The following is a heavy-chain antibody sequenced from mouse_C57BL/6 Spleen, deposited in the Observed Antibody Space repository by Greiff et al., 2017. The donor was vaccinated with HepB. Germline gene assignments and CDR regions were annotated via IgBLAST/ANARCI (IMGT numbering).Heavy chain of an antibody. D-gene: IGHD1-1*01. Sequence: QVQLQQSGPELVKPGASVKISCKASGYAFSSSWMNWVKQRPGKGLEWIGRIYPGDGDTNYNGKFKGKATLTADKSSSTAYMQLSSLTSEDSAVYFCANFITTVVPFFDYWGQGTTLTVSS. V-gene: IGHV1-82*01. CDR3: ANFITTVVPFFDY. CDR1: GYAFSSSW. CDR2: IYPGDGDT. J-gene: IGHJ2*01.